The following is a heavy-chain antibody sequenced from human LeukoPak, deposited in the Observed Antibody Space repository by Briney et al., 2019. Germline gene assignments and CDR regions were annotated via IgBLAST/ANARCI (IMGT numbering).Heavy chain of an antibody. CDR2: IRTKTNKYAT. D-gene: IGHD4-17*01. V-gene: IGHV3-73*01. CDR3: TRFYDDYVYFDY. Sequence: GGSLRLSCAASGFTFSSYAIHWVRQAPGKGLEWVGRIRTKTNKYATEYAASVKGRITISRDDSKNTAYLQMNSMKTEDTAMYYCTRFYDDYVYFDYWGQGTLVTVSS. CDR1: GFTFSSYA. J-gene: IGHJ4*02.